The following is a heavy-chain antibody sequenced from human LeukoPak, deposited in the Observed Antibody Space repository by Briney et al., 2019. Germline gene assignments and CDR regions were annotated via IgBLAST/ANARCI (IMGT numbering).Heavy chain of an antibody. J-gene: IGHJ4*02. D-gene: IGHD3-16*01. CDR3: ARDQGFSGGVAAY. CDR1: GFTFSNDY. V-gene: IGHV3-11*01. Sequence: GGSLRLSCAASGFTFSNDYMSWIRQAPGKGLEWVSYISSSGSTIYYADSVKGRFTISRDNAKNALYLQMNSLRAEDTAVYYCARDQGFSGGVAAYWGQGTLVTVSS. CDR2: ISSSGSTI.